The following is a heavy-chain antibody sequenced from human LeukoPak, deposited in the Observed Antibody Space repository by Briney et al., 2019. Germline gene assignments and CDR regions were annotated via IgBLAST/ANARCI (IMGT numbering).Heavy chain of an antibody. Sequence: GGSLRLSCAASGFTFSSYWMRWVRQAPGKGLEWGADIKQDGSEKYYVDSVKGRFTISRDNAKNSLYLQMNSLRAEGTAVYYCARATAMIAAGSFDLWGRGTLVTVSS. V-gene: IGHV3-7*01. CDR1: GFTFSSYW. D-gene: IGHD6-13*01. CDR3: ARATAMIAAGSFDL. J-gene: IGHJ2*01. CDR2: IKQDGSEK.